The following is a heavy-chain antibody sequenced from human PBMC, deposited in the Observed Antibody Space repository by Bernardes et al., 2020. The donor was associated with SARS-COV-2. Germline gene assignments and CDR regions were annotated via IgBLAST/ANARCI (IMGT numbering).Heavy chain of an antibody. J-gene: IGHJ4*02. CDR2: ISAYNGNT. CDR3: ARTDEGVAAAGYFFYFDY. Sequence: SVKVSCKASGYTFNSYGISWVRQAPGQGLEWMGWISAYNGNTDYAQKLQGRVTMTTDTSTSTAYMELRSLISDDTAVYYCARTDEGVAAAGYFFYFDYWRQGTLVTVSS. V-gene: IGHV1-18*01. CDR1: GYTFNSYG. D-gene: IGHD6-13*01.